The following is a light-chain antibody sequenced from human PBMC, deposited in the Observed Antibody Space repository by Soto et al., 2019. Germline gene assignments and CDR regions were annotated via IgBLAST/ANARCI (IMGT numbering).Light chain of an antibody. CDR3: SSFTSSNTLL. CDR2: DVT. Sequence: QSALTQPASVSGSPGQSITISCTGTSSDVGGYIYVSWHQQHPGTAPKLMIYDVTIRPSGVSHRFSGSKSGNTASLTISNLQAADEADYYCSSFTSSNTLLFGGGTQLTVL. V-gene: IGLV2-14*03. CDR1: SSDVGGYIY. J-gene: IGLJ7*01.